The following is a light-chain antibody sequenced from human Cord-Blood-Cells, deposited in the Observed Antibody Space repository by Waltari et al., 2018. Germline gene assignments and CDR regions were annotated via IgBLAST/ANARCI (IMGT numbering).Light chain of an antibody. CDR2: DAS. V-gene: IGKV1-33*01. J-gene: IGKJ1*01. Sequence: DIQMSQSTSSLSGSVGDRVPITCQASQDISNYLNWYHQKPGKAPKLLIYDASNLETGVPSRFSGSGSGTDFTFTISSLQPEDIATYYCQQYDNLPRTFGQGTKVEIK. CDR1: QDISNY. CDR3: QQYDNLPRT.